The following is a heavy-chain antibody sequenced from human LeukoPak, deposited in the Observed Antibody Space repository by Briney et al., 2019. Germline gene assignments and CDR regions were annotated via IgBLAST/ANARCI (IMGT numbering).Heavy chain of an antibody. CDR1: GGSISSGSYY. CDR2: IYTSGST. V-gene: IGHV4-61*02. CDR3: AKTGGGIVAT. J-gene: IGHJ5*02. Sequence: SETLSLTCTVSGGSISSGSYYWSWIRQPAGKGLEWIGRIYTSGSTNYNPSLKSRPTISVDTSKNQFSLKLSSVTAADTAVYYCAKTGGGIVATWGQGTLVTVSS. D-gene: IGHD5-12*01.